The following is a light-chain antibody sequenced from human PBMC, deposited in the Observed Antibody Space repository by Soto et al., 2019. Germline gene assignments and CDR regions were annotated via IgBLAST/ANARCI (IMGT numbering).Light chain of an antibody. CDR1: QSISSW. J-gene: IGKJ1*01. CDR3: QQYNSYSPAT. V-gene: IGKV1-5*01. CDR2: DAS. Sequence: DIQMTQSPSTLSASVGDIVTITCRASQSISSWLAWYPQKPWKAPKLLIYDASSLESGVPSTFSGSGSGTEFTLTIRSLQPDDFATYYCQQYNSYSPATFGQGAKGEIK.